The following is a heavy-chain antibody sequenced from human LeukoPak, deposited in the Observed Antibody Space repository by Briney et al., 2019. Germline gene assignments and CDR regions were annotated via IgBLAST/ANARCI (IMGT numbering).Heavy chain of an antibody. CDR3: ATPGYESGRYRVDYFNYGMDV. D-gene: IGHD2/OR15-2a*01. CDR2: INNIATG. V-gene: IGHV3-11*01. J-gene: IGHJ6*04. CDR1: GLTFRAHY. Sequence: GGSLRLSCEASGLTFRAHYITWIRQGPGRGLEFVACINNIATGFYGDSVAGRFTVSRDNDRNSVYLQMTSLTVDDTAVYYCATPGYESGRYRVDYFNYGMDVWGSGTTVIVSP.